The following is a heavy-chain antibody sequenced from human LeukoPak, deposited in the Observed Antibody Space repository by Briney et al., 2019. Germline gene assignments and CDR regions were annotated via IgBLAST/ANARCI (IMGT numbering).Heavy chain of an antibody. CDR2: IIPILGIA. CDR1: GGTFSSYA. J-gene: IGHJ4*02. CDR3: ARPPAYCGGDCYLDY. Sequence: PVKFYCMASGGTFSSYAISWVRQAPGQGLEWMGRIIPILGIANYAQKFQGRVTITADKSTSTAYMQLSSLRSEDTAVYYCARPPAYCGGDCYLDYWGQGTLVTVSS. V-gene: IGHV1-69*04. D-gene: IGHD2-21*02.